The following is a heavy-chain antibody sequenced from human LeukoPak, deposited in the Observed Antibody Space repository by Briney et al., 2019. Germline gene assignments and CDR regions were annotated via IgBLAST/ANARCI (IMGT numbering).Heavy chain of an antibody. D-gene: IGHD2-15*01. J-gene: IGHJ3*02. CDR2: IIPIFGTA. V-gene: IGHV1-69*06. Sequence: ASVKVSCKASGGTFSSYAISWVRQAPGQGLEWMGGIIPIFGTANYAQKFQGRVTITADKSTSTAYMELSSLRSEDTAVYYCAREVSIGYCSGGSCYVDAFDIWGQGTMVTVSS. CDR3: AREVSIGYCSGGSCYVDAFDI. CDR1: GGTFSSYA.